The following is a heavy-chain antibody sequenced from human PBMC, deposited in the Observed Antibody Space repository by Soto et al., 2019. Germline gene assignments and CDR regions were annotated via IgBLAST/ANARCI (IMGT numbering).Heavy chain of an antibody. CDR2: IKRDGSAR. J-gene: IGHJ4*02. D-gene: IGHD4-17*01. CDR3: ARVRATDYEIDY. CDR1: GFMFGSYW. Sequence: EVQLVESGGGLVQPGGSLRLSCTASGFMFGSYWMTWVRHVPGKGLQWVANIKRDGSARYYVDFVKGRFTISRDNADNSVFLDMNNLRVDDTATYYCARVRATDYEIDYWGQGALVTVSS. V-gene: IGHV3-7*03.